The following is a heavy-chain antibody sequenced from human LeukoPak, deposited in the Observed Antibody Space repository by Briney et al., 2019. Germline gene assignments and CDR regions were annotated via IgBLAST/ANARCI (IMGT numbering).Heavy chain of an antibody. CDR1: EFAFSSYS. CDR3: ARGILSGLDY. J-gene: IGHJ4*02. V-gene: IGHV3-48*02. Sequence: GGSLRLPCAASEFAFSSYSMNWVRQAPGKGLEWVSYISSSSSTIYYAGSVKGRFTISRDNAKNSLYLQMNSLRDEDTAVYYCARGILSGLDYWGQGTLVTVSS. D-gene: IGHD2/OR15-2a*01. CDR2: ISSSSSTI.